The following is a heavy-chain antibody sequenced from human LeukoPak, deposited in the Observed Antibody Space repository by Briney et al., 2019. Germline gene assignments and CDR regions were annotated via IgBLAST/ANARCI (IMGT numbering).Heavy chain of an antibody. J-gene: IGHJ5*02. D-gene: IGHD3-10*01. Sequence: ASVKVSCKASGYSFADYYMHWVRQAPGQGLEWMGWIKPNSGGTRSAQKFQGRVTMTRDTSISTAYMELSSLRYDDTAVYYCAANILVRDIINWFDPWGQGTLVTVSS. CDR1: GYSFADYY. CDR2: IKPNSGGT. CDR3: AANILVRDIINWFDP. V-gene: IGHV1-2*02.